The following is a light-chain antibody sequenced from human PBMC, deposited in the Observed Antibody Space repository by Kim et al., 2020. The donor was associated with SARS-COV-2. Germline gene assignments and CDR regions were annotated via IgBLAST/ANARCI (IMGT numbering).Light chain of an antibody. CDR1: NIGSKS. V-gene: IGLV3-21*04. Sequence: VAPGKTARITCGGNNIGSKSVQWYQQKPGQAPVLVIYYDSDRPSGIPERFSGSNSGNTATLTISRVEAGDEADYYCQVWDSSSDHVFGTGTKVTVL. J-gene: IGLJ1*01. CDR2: YDS. CDR3: QVWDSSSDHV.